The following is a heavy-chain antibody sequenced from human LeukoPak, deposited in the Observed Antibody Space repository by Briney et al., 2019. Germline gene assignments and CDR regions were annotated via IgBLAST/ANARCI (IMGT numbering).Heavy chain of an antibody. D-gene: IGHD3-10*01. J-gene: IGHJ2*01. Sequence: SETLSLTCTVSGGSISSYYWSWIRQPPGKGLEWIGYIYYSGSTNYNPSLKSRITISVDTSKNQFSLKLSSVTAADTAVYYCARAPYYYGSGSTAFDLWGRGTLVTVSS. CDR2: IYYSGST. V-gene: IGHV4-59*01. CDR1: GGSISSYY. CDR3: ARAPYYYGSGSTAFDL.